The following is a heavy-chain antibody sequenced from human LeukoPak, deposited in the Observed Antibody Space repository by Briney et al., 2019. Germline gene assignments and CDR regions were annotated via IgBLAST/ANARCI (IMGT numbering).Heavy chain of an antibody. CDR3: AKRQQLVYYYYYMDV. J-gene: IGHJ6*03. CDR2: IRYDGSNK. Sequence: PGGSLRLSCAASGFTFSSYGMHWVRQAPGKGLEWVAFIRYDGSNKYYADSVKGRFTISRDNSKNTLYLQMNSLRAEDTAVYYCAKRQQLVYYYYYMDVWGKGTTVTISS. D-gene: IGHD6-13*01. CDR1: GFTFSSYG. V-gene: IGHV3-30*02.